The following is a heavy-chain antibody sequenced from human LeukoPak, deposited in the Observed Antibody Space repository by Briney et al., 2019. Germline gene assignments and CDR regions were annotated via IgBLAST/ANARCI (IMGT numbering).Heavy chain of an antibody. CDR1: GFTFSTYA. Sequence: GGSLRLSCAASGFTFSTYAMTWVRQAPGKGLEWVSGISGSGGSTYYADSVKGRFTISRDNSKNSLYLQMNSLRAEDTAVYYCARVITVYNDYEEVAEYFQHWGQGTLVIVSS. D-gene: IGHD4-17*01. V-gene: IGHV3-23*01. J-gene: IGHJ1*01. CDR3: ARVITVYNDYEEVAEYFQH. CDR2: ISGSGGST.